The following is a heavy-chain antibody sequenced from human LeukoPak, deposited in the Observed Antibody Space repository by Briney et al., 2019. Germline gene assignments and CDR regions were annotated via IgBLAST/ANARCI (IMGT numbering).Heavy chain of an antibody. V-gene: IGHV4-59*01. J-gene: IGHJ5*02. CDR1: GGSISSYY. Sequence: SETLSLTCTVSGGSISSYYWSWIRQPPGKGLEWIGYIYYSGSTNYNPSLKSRVTISVDTSKNQFSLKLSSVTAADTAVYYCARDHGSSWDVRGFDPWGQGTLVTVSS. CDR3: ARDHGSSWDVRGFDP. CDR2: IYYSGST. D-gene: IGHD6-13*01.